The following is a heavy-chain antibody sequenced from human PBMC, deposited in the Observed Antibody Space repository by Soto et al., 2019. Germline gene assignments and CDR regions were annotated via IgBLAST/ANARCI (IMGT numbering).Heavy chain of an antibody. D-gene: IGHD3-3*01. Sequence: SQTLSLTYAISGDCVSSSSAAWIWIRQSPSRGLEWLGRTYYRSKCYNDYAVSLRSRITINPDTSKNQFSLQLNSVTPEDTAVYYFARDQFLEWLVSGTFDYWGQGTPVTVSS. V-gene: IGHV6-1*01. CDR2: TYYRSKCYN. CDR1: GDCVSSSSAA. CDR3: ARDQFLEWLVSGTFDY. J-gene: IGHJ4*02.